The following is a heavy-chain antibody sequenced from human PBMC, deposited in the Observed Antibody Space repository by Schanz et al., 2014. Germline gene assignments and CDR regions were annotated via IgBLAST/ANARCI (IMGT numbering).Heavy chain of an antibody. J-gene: IGHJ6*02. Sequence: EVQLVESGGGLVQPGGSLRLSCAVSGSTFSNYWMTWVRQAPGKGLEWVANINQDASEKYYVDSVKGRFTVSRDNAKNTLYLQMNSLRAEDTAVYYCAKIWKGHPIEVRPGWSDGMDVWGQGTTVTVSS. CDR3: AKIWKGHPIEVRPGWSDGMDV. CDR2: INQDASEK. D-gene: IGHD6-6*01. V-gene: IGHV3-7*03. CDR1: GSTFSNYW.